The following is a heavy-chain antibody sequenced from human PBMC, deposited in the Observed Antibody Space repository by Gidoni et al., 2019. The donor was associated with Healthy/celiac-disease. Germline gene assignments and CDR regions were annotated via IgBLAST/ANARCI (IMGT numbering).Heavy chain of an antibody. D-gene: IGHD3-10*01. Sequence: QVQLVQSGAEVKKPGASVKVCCKASGSTFTLYGIRWVRQAPGQGLEWWGLISAYNGNTNYAQKLQGRVTMTTDTSTSTAYMELRSLRSDDTAVYYCARGKRSGNNWFDPWGQGTLVTVSS. CDR1: GSTFTLYG. J-gene: IGHJ5*02. V-gene: IGHV1-18*01. CDR2: ISAYNGNT. CDR3: ARGKRSGNNWFDP.